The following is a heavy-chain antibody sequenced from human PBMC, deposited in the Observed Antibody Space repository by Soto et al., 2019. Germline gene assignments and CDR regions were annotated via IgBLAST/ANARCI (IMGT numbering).Heavy chain of an antibody. CDR3: VKDLDYGSGSYYQDLDLTEPPEKNWFDP. J-gene: IGHJ5*02. D-gene: IGHD3-10*01. V-gene: IGHV3-64D*08. CDR1: GFTFSSYA. Sequence: GGSLRLSCSASGFTFSSYAMHWVRQAPGKGLEYVSAISSNGGSTYYADSVKGRFTISRDNSKNTLYLQMSSLRAEDTAVYYCVKDLDYGSGSYYQDLDLTEPPEKNWFDPWGQGTLVTVSS. CDR2: ISSNGGST.